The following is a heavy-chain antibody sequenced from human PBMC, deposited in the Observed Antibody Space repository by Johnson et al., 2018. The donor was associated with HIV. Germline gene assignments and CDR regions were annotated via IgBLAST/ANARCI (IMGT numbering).Heavy chain of an antibody. CDR3: ARDREYGLAWGWAFDI. D-gene: IGHD6-19*01. CDR2: VNSGGTT. V-gene: IGHV3-66*01. J-gene: IGHJ3*02. Sequence: VQLVESGGGLVQPGGSLRLSCAASGVTVGSNYMSWVRQAPGKGLEWVSVVNSGGTTYYAGSVRGRFTVSRDNSKNTLYLQMNSLRAEDMAVYHCARDREYGLAWGWAFDIWGQGTIVTVSS. CDR1: GVTVGSNY.